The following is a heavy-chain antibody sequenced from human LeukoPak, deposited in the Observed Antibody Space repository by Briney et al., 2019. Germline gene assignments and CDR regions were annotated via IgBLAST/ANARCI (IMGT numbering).Heavy chain of an antibody. CDR2: TYYRSKWYN. V-gene: IGHV6-1*01. CDR3: VRDPGGTLFDS. J-gene: IGHJ4*02. CDR1: GDSVSRNTAS. Sequence: SQTLSLTCVISGDSVSRNTASWNWIRQSPSIGLEWLGRTYYRSKWYNDFAESVKSRITFSADTSKNQLTLQLNSVTPDDTAVYYCVRDPGGTLFDSWGQGTLVTVSS.